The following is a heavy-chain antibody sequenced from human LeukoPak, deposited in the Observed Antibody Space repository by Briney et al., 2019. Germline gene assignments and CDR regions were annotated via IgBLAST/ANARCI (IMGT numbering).Heavy chain of an antibody. CDR1: GFTFSSYG. V-gene: IGHV3-30*02. Sequence: GGSLRLSCAASGFTFSSYGMHWVRQAPGKGLEWEAFIRYDGSNKYYADSVKGRFTISRDNSKNTLYLQMNSLRAEDTAVYYCAKDSKVVPAASNIDYWGQGTLVTVSS. D-gene: IGHD2-2*01. CDR2: IRYDGSNK. J-gene: IGHJ4*02. CDR3: AKDSKVVPAASNIDY.